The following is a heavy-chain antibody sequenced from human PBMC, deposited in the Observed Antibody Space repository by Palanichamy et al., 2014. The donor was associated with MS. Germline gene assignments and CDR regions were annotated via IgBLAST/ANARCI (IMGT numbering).Heavy chain of an antibody. CDR1: GFTFSSYS. V-gene: IGHV3-21*01. CDR2: ISSSSSYI. CDR3: AREASSGSFPH. J-gene: IGHJ4*02. Sequence: EVQLVESGGGLVKPGGSLRLSCAASGFTFSSYSMNWVRQAPRKGLEWVSSISSSSSYIYYADSVKGRFTISRDNAKDSLYLQMNSLRAEDTAVYYCAREASSGSFPHWGQGTLVTVSS. D-gene: IGHD1-26*01.